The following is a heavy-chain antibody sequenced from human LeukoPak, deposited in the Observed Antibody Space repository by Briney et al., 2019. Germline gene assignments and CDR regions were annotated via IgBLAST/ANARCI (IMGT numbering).Heavy chain of an antibody. CDR2: IWYDGSNK. D-gene: IGHD3-3*01. V-gene: IGHV3-33*01. CDR3: AREGLVLGARLRFLEWLPYYFDC. J-gene: IGHJ4*02. Sequence: GRSLRLSCAASGFTFSSYGMHWVRQAPGKGLEWVAVIWYDGSNKYYADSVKGRFTISRDNSKNTLYLQMNSLRAEDTAVYYCAREGLVLGARLRFLEWLPYYFDCWGQGAMVTVSS. CDR1: GFTFSSYG.